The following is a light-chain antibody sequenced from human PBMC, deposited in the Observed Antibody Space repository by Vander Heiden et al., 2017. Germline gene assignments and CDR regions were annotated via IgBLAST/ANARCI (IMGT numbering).Light chain of an antibody. J-gene: IGKJ2*01. Sequence: ESVLTQSPGTLPVSTGARATLSCRARQNSRSIYLAWYQQKPGQAPRLLIYAASRRATGIPDSFSGSGSGTDFTLTISRPEPDDSAVYYCQQYSNSPFTFGQGTKLEIK. CDR1: QNSRSIY. V-gene: IGKV3-20*01. CDR2: AAS. CDR3: QQYSNSPFT.